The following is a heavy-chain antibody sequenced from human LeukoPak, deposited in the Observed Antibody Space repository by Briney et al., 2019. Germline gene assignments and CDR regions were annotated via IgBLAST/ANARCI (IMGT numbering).Heavy chain of an antibody. CDR2: ISGSGCSK. CDR3: AKSFSIYFYYGLDV. V-gene: IGHV3-23*01. D-gene: IGHD3-16*02. J-gene: IGHJ6*02. Sequence: GGSLGLLCAASGFTFRSYCMNWIRQAAGKGREWVSAISGSGCSKYCADSVKGRFTNSRDNSKNTLFLQMNSLRVEDTAPYYRAKSFSIYFYYGLDVWGQGTTVTVSS. CDR1: GFTFRSYC.